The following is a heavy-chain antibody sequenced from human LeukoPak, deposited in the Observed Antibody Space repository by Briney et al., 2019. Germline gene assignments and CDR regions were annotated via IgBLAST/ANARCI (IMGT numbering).Heavy chain of an antibody. CDR1: GFTFDDYG. CDR2: VNWNGGGT. J-gene: IGHJ6*03. D-gene: IGHD4-11*01. Sequence: GGSLRLSCAASGFTFDDYGMSWVRQVPGKGLEWVSAVNWNGGGTGYADSVKGRFTVSRGNAKNYVYLQMNSLRAEDTALYYCARGSPTVTSIYKYYYMDVWGKGTMVTVSS. V-gene: IGHV3-20*04. CDR3: ARGSPTVTSIYKYYYMDV.